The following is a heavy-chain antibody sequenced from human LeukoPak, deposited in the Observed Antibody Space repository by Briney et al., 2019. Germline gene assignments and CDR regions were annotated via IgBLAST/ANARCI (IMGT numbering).Heavy chain of an antibody. Sequence: SETLSLTCTVSGGSISSSSYYWGWIRQPPGKGLEWIGSIYYSGSTYYNPSLKSRVTISVDTSKNQFSLKLSSVTAADTAVYYCARVAAPHDPYSSSWYGIDYWGQGTLVTVSS. CDR3: ARVAAPHDPYSSSWYGIDY. CDR2: IYYSGST. CDR1: GGSISSSSYY. D-gene: IGHD6-13*01. J-gene: IGHJ4*02. V-gene: IGHV4-39*07.